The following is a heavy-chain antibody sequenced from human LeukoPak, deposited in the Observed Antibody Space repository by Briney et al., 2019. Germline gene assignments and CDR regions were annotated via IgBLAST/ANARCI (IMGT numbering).Heavy chain of an antibody. CDR1: GYTFTSYD. J-gene: IGHJ3*02. CDR3: ARAGVVVITGDAFDI. CDR2: MNPNSGNT. V-gene: IGHV1-8*01. D-gene: IGHD3-22*01. Sequence: ASVKVSCKASGYTFTSYDINWVRQGTGQGLEWMGWMNPNSGNTGYAQKFQGRVTKTRNTSISTAYMELSSLRSEDTAVYYCARAGVVVITGDAFDIWGQGTMVTVSS.